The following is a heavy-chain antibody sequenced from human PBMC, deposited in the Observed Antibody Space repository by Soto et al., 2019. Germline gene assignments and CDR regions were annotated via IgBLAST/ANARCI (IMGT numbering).Heavy chain of an antibody. D-gene: IGHD5-12*01. J-gene: IGHJ6*02. CDR1: GYTFTSYY. CDR2: INPSGGST. V-gene: IGHV1-46*03. CDR3: ARDLPQEMATIVGANYYYYGMDI. Sequence: QVQLVQSGAEVKKPGASVKVSCKASGYTFTSYYMHWVRQAPGQGLEWMGIINPSGGSTSYAQKFQGGVTMTRDTSTSTVYMELSSLRSEDTAVYYCARDLPQEMATIVGANYYYYGMDIWGQGTTVTVSS.